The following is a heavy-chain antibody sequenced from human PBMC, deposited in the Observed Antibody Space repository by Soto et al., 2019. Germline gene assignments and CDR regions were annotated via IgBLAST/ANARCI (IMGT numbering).Heavy chain of an antibody. CDR1: GGSITSYY. V-gene: IGHV4-59*01. J-gene: IGHJ4*02. D-gene: IGHD3-16*01. CDR3: ARVIYVTYFDY. CDR2: IYYSGST. Sequence: QVQLQESGPGLVKPSETLSLTCTVSGGSITSYYWSWIRQPPGKGLEWIGYIYYSGSTHYNPSCKSRGTMPVDKSKNQFSLKLNSVTAADTAVYYCARVIYVTYFDYWGQGTLVTVSS.